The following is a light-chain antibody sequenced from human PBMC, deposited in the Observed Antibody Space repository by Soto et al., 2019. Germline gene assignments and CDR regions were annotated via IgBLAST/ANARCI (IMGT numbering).Light chain of an antibody. J-gene: IGLJ3*02. V-gene: IGLV3-25*03. CDR2: KDT. CDR1: ALPKQN. Sequence: SSELTQPPSVSVSPGQTARITCSGDALPKQNAYWYQRRPGQAPVLVIYKDTERPSGIPERFSGSRSGTTVTLTISGVQAEDEADYFCPSADGGGTYWVFGGGTKLTVL. CDR3: PSADGGGTYWV.